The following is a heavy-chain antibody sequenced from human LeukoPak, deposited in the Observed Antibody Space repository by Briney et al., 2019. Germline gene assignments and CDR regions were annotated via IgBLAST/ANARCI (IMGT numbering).Heavy chain of an antibody. Sequence: PGGSLRLSCAASGFTFSSYAMCWVRQAPGKGLEWVSLIYSHGGTSYADSAKGRFTISRDRSKNTLYLQMNSLRVEDTAVYYCTRGPNDYFKWGQGTLVTVSS. CDR3: TRGPNDYFK. CDR1: GFTFSSYA. J-gene: IGHJ4*02. D-gene: IGHD1-1*01. CDR2: IYSHGGT. V-gene: IGHV3-66*01.